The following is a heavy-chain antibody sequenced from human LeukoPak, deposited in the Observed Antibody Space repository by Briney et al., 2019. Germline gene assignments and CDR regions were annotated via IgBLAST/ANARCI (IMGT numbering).Heavy chain of an antibody. CDR3: AKRGNSWDLFDY. J-gene: IGHJ4*02. CDR1: GFTFSSYV. Sequence: GGSLRLSCAASGFTFSSYVMSWVRQAPGKGLEWVSNIGGSVGSMFYAASVKGRFAISRDNSKNTLFLQMNNLRVEDAAVYYCAKRGNSWDLFDYWGQGTLVTVSS. V-gene: IGHV3-23*01. CDR2: IGGSVGSM. D-gene: IGHD6-13*01.